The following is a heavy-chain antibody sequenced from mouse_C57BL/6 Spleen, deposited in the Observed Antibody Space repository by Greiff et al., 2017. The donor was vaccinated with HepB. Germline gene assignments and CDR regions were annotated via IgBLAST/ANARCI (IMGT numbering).Heavy chain of an antibody. V-gene: IGHV7-3*01. J-gene: IGHJ1*03. CDR3: ARSRYYGSSYWYFDV. CDR1: GFTFTDYY. CDR2: IRNKANGYTT. Sequence: EVMLVESGGGLVQPGGSLSLSCAASGFTFTDYYVSWVRQPPGKALEWLGFIRNKANGYTTEYSASVKGRFTISRDNSQSILYLQMNALRAEDSATYYCARSRYYGSSYWYFDVWGTGTTVTVSS. D-gene: IGHD1-1*01.